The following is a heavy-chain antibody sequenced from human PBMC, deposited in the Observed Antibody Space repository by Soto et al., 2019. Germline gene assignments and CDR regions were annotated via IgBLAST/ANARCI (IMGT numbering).Heavy chain of an antibody. CDR1: GDSINRGGYL. V-gene: IGHV4-31*03. Sequence: QVPLQEAGPGLVKPSQTLSLTCIVSGDSINRGGYLRTRIRQHPGKGLEWIGYIYDSGSAFYNPSLKSRVTMSVDTSKNQFSLNLRSVTAADTAVFYCARGILRPNHYMDVWGKGTAVAVSS. J-gene: IGHJ6*03. CDR2: IYDSGSA. CDR3: ARGILRPNHYMDV. D-gene: IGHD1-26*01.